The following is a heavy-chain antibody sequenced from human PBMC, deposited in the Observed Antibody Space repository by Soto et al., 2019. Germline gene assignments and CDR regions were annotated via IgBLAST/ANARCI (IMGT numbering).Heavy chain of an antibody. Sequence: QVQLVESGGGVVQPGTSLRLSCAASGFTFNNYGMHWVRRAPGMGLEWVAAISSHGSDKYYADSVKGRLTISRDNSKNTLYLQMHSLRAEDTAVYYCAKDQGIAASHGIDWGQGTMVTVSS. J-gene: IGHJ3*01. CDR3: AKDQGIAASHGID. V-gene: IGHV3-30*18. CDR1: GFTFNNYG. D-gene: IGHD6-13*01. CDR2: ISSHGSDK.